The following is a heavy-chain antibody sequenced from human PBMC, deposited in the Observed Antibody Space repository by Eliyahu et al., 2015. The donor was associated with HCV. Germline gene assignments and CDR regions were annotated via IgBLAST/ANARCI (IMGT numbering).Heavy chain of an antibody. CDR2: IRSSSDYI. D-gene: IGHD2-15*01. CDR1: GFTFSSYX. Sequence: EVKLVESGGGLVQPGGSLRLSCAASGFTFSSYXXXWVXQAPGKGLEWVSSIRSSSDYIYYADSVKGRFTVSRDNAENSLFLQMNSLRAEDTAIYYCATDSSTYCTGGSCYENYFDYWGQGTLVTVSS. J-gene: IGHJ4*02. CDR3: ATDSSTYCTGGSCYENYFDY. V-gene: IGHV3-21*02.